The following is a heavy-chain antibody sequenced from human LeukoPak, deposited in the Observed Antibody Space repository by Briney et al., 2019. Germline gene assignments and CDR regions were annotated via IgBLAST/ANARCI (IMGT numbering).Heavy chain of an antibody. V-gene: IGHV3-33*01. CDR2: VWYDGSNK. CDR3: ARSGSHDY. Sequence: PGGSLRLSCAASVFTFSNYGMHWVRQAPGKGLEWVAVVWYDGSNKYYADSVKGRFTISRDNSKNTLFLQMNSLRAEDTAVYYCARSGSHDYWGQGTLVTVSS. J-gene: IGHJ4*02. CDR1: VFTFSNYG. D-gene: IGHD1-26*01.